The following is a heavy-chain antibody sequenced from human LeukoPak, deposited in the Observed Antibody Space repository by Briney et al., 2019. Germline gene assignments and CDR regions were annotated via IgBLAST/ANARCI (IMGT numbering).Heavy chain of an antibody. J-gene: IGHJ4*02. V-gene: IGHV3-7*01. Sequence: PGGSLRLSCAASGFALSSYWMTWVRQAPGKGLEWVANMKQDGSEKYYVDSVKGRFTISRDNAKNTLYLQMNSLRAEDTAVYYCAKDLLSYDSSGYPREPWDYWGQGTLVTVSS. CDR3: AKDLLSYDSSGYPREPWDY. CDR2: MKQDGSEK. CDR1: GFALSSYW. D-gene: IGHD3-22*01.